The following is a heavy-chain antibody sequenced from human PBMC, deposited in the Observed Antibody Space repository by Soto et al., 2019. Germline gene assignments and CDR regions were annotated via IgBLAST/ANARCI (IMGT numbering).Heavy chain of an antibody. CDR2: ISTYNDDT. Sequence: GASVKVSCKTSGYTFTNYGVNWVRQAPGQGLEWVGWISTYNDDTNYAQKIQGRVTMTRDTSTSTVYMELSSLRSEDTAVYYCARALGLRYFDWSDDAFDIWGQGTMVTVSS. J-gene: IGHJ3*02. V-gene: IGHV1-18*01. CDR1: GYTFTNYG. D-gene: IGHD3-9*01. CDR3: ARALGLRYFDWSDDAFDI.